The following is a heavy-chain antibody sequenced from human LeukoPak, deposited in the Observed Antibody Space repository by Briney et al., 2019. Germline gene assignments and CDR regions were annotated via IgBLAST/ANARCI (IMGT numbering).Heavy chain of an antibody. CDR3: ARHGRDGYNVFEY. CDR2: ISGSGGST. J-gene: IGHJ4*02. V-gene: IGHV3-23*01. D-gene: IGHD5-24*01. CDR1: GFTFSSYA. Sequence: GGSLRLSCAASGFTFSSYAMTWVRQAPGKGLEWVSAISGSGGSTYYADSVKGRFTISRDNSKNTLYLQMNSLRAEDTAVYYCARHGRDGYNVFEYWGQGTLVTVSS.